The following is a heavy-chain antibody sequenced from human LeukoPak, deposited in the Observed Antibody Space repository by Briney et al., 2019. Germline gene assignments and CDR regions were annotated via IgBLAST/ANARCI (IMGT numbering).Heavy chain of an antibody. D-gene: IGHD3-10*01. CDR1: GYTFTNYD. Sequence: ASVKVSCKTSGYTFTNYDIFWVRQAPGQGLEWMGWMNPNNGNTGYAPKFQGRVTLTRTTSINTAYMELSSLRSEDTAVYYCANLDYYGSGNRPEKYAEVDPWGQGTLVTVSS. J-gene: IGHJ5*02. CDR2: MNPNNGNT. V-gene: IGHV1-8*03. CDR3: ANLDYYGSGNRPEKYAEVDP.